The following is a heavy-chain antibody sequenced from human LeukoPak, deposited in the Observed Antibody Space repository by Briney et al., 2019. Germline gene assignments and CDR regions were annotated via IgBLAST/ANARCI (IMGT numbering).Heavy chain of an antibody. V-gene: IGHV4-31*03. CDR3: ARDPTYHYDSSGYYTHNYFDY. CDR1: GGSISSGGYY. CDR2: IYYSGST. Sequence: SETLSLTCTVSGGSISSGGYYWSWIRQHPGKGLEWIGYIYYSGSTYYNPSLKSRVTISVDTSKNQFSLKLSSVTAADTAVYYCARDPTYHYDSSGYYTHNYFDYWGQGTLVTVSS. J-gene: IGHJ4*02. D-gene: IGHD3-22*01.